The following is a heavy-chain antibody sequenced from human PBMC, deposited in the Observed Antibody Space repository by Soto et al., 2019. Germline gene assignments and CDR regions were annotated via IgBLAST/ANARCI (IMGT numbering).Heavy chain of an antibody. J-gene: IGHJ6*02. D-gene: IGHD3-22*01. Sequence: VASVKVSCKASGYTFTSYGISWVRQAPGQGLEWMGRISAYNGNTNYAQKLQGRVTMTTDTSTSTAYMELRSLRSEDTAVYYCARDPYYDSSGYLASNGMDVWGQGTTVTVSS. CDR1: GYTFTSYG. CDR2: ISAYNGNT. V-gene: IGHV1-18*01. CDR3: ARDPYYDSSGYLASNGMDV.